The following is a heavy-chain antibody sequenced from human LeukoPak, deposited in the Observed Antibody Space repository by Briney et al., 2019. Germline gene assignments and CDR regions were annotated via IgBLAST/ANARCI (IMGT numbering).Heavy chain of an antibody. D-gene: IGHD3-3*01. J-gene: IGHJ5*02. CDR3: ARGPSITIFGVVMYTWFDP. CDR2: IDYSGGT. Sequence: PSETLSLTCTVSGGSISSSSYYWGWIRQPPGKGLEWIGSIDYSGGTYFSPSLRSRVTLSVDMSKNQFSLYLISVTAADTAVYYCARGPSITIFGVVMYTWFDPGGQGTPVSVSS. V-gene: IGHV4-39*07. CDR1: GGSISSSSYY.